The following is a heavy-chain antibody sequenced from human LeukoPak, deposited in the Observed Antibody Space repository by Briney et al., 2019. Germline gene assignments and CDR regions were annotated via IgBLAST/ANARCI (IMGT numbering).Heavy chain of an antibody. J-gene: IGHJ4*02. Sequence: KVSCKXSGGTFXSYAISWVRQAPGQGLEWMGRIIPILGIANYAQKFQGRVTITADKSTSTAYMELSSLRSEDTAVYYCARDPYYYGSGIYWGQGTLVTVSS. D-gene: IGHD3-10*01. CDR1: GGTFXSYA. CDR3: ARDPYYYGSGIY. V-gene: IGHV1-69*04. CDR2: IIPILGIA.